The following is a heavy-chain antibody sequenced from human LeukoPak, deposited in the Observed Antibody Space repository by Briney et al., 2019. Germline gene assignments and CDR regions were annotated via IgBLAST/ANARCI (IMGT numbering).Heavy chain of an antibody. J-gene: IGHJ4*02. CDR3: ARVMYSSGWSFDY. Sequence: GGSLRLSCAASGFTFSSYWMSWVRQAPGKGLEGVANIKKDGSEKYYVDSVKGRFTISRDNAKNSLYLQMNSLRAEDTAVYYCARVMYSSGWSFDYWGQGTLVTVSS. V-gene: IGHV3-7*01. CDR1: GFTFSSYW. CDR2: IKKDGSEK. D-gene: IGHD6-19*01.